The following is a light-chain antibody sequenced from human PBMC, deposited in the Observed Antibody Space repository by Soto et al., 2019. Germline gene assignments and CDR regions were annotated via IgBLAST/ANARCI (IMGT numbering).Light chain of an antibody. J-gene: IGLJ1*01. CDR3: SSYTSSSTLYV. CDR1: SSDVGGYNY. V-gene: IGLV2-14*01. Sequence: SAVSQPASVSGSPGQSITISCTGTSSDVGGYNYVSWYQQHPGKAPKLMIYDVSNRPSGVSNRFSGSKSGNTASLTISGLQAEDEADYYCSSYTSSSTLYVFGTGTKVTVL. CDR2: DVS.